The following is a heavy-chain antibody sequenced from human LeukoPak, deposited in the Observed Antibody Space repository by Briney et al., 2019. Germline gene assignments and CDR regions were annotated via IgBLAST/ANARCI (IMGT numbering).Heavy chain of an antibody. CDR2: LSYSGSS. CDR1: SGSLSSDY. D-gene: IGHD5-24*01. Sequence: SETLSLTCTVSSGSLSSDYWNWLRQPPGKGLEYIGYLSYSGSSNYNPSLKSRVTISVDASKNQFSLKLNSVTAADTAVYYCARGFLLRRDASNRGAFWDFDLWGRGTLVIVSS. J-gene: IGHJ2*01. CDR3: ARGFLLRRDASNRGAFWDFDL. V-gene: IGHV4-59*01.